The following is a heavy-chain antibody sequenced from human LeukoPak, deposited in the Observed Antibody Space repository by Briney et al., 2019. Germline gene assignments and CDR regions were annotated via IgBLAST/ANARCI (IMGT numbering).Heavy chain of an antibody. CDR2: IYSGGST. V-gene: IGHV3-66*01. J-gene: IGHJ6*02. Sequence: PGGSLRLSCAASGFTVSSNYMSWVRQAPGKGLEWVSIIYSGGSTYYADSVKGRFTISRVNSKNTLYLQMNSLRAEDTAVYYCARKNEFPYSYYAMDVWGQGTTVTVSS. CDR3: ARKNEFPYSYYAMDV. D-gene: IGHD3-10*01. CDR1: GFTVSSNY.